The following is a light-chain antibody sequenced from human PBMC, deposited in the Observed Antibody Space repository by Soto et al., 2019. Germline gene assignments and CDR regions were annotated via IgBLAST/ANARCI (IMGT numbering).Light chain of an antibody. CDR2: EVS. Sequence: VLTHPASVSGSPGQSITISCTGTSSDVGGYNYVSWHQLHPGKAPKLMVYEVSNRPSGVSNRFSGSKSGNTASLTISGLQAEDEADYYCSSYTSSSTYVFGTGTKVTVL. V-gene: IGLV2-14*01. CDR1: SSDVGGYNY. J-gene: IGLJ1*01. CDR3: SSYTSSSTYV.